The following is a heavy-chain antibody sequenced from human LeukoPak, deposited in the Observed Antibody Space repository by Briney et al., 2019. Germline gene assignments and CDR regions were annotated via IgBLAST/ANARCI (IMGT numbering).Heavy chain of an antibody. CDR3: ARDVTHYYDSSGYHDY. V-gene: IGHV4-34*01. J-gene: IGHJ4*02. Sequence: SETLSLTCAVYGGSFSGYYWSWIRQPPGKGLEWIGEINHSGSTNYNPSLKSRVTISLDTSKIQFSLRLTSVTAADTAVYYCARDVTHYYDSSGYHDYWGQGTLVTVSS. CDR1: GGSFSGYY. D-gene: IGHD3-22*01. CDR2: INHSGST.